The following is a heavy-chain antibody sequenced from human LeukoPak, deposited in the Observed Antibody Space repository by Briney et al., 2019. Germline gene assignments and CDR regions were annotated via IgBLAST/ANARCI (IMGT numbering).Heavy chain of an antibody. Sequence: SVKVSCKASGGTFSSYAISWVRQAPGQGLEWMGGIIPIFGTANYAQKFQGRVTITADKSTSTAYMELSSLRSEDTAVYYCVLFVYYDSSGYSSTDAFDIWGQGTMVAVSS. J-gene: IGHJ3*02. V-gene: IGHV1-69*06. CDR1: GGTFSSYA. CDR3: VLFVYYDSSGYSSTDAFDI. CDR2: IIPIFGTA. D-gene: IGHD3-22*01.